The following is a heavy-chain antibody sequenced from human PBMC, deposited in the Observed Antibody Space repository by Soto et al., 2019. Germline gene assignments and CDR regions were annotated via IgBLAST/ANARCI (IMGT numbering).Heavy chain of an antibody. CDR3: ARGACSSTSCYTQWFDT. D-gene: IGHD2-2*02. CDR2: ISSSSSYI. J-gene: IGHJ5*02. V-gene: IGHV3-21*01. Sequence: XGSLRIYFAASGFTFSSYRMNWVRQAPGKGLEWVSSISSSSSYIYYADSVKGRFTISRDNAKNSLYLQMNSLRAEDTAVYYCARGACSSTSCYTQWFDTWGQGTLVTVSS. CDR1: GFTFSSYR.